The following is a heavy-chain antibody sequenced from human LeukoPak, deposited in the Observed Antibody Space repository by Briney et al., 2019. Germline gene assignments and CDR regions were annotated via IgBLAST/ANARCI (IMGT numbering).Heavy chain of an antibody. CDR2: IYPGDSDT. CDR3: ARQELSGPNQNGAFDI. J-gene: IGHJ3*02. Sequence: GESLKISCKGSGYSFTSYWIGWVRQMPGKGLEWMGIIYPGDSDTRYSPSFQGQVTISADKSISTAYLQWSSLKASDTAMYYCARQELSGPNQNGAFDIWGQGTMVTVSS. V-gene: IGHV5-51*01. CDR1: GYSFTSYW. D-gene: IGHD3-10*01.